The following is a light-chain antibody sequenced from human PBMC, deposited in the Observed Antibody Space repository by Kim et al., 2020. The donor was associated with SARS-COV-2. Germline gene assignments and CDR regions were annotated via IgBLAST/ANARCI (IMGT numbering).Light chain of an antibody. Sequence: VSPGQTARIACSGDKLGDKYTYWYQQRPGQSPVLVMSDDTKRPSGIPERFSGSNSGNTATLTISETQAVDEAAYYCQAWDSKTVVFGTGTKVTVL. CDR3: QAWDSKTVV. V-gene: IGLV3-1*01. J-gene: IGLJ1*01. CDR1: KLGDKY. CDR2: DDT.